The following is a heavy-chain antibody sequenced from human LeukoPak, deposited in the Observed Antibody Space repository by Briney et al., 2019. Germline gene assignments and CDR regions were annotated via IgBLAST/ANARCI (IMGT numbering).Heavy chain of an antibody. CDR1: GFTFSSYA. CDR3: AKAPVTTCSGAYCYPFDY. J-gene: IGHJ4*02. V-gene: IGHV3-23*01. Sequence: GGSLRLSCAASGFTFSSYAMSWVRQAPGKGLEWVSAISVSGNTYHADPVKGRFTISRDSSKNTLYLQMNRLRAEDAAVYYCAKAPVTTCSGAYCYPFDYWGQGTLVTVSS. CDR2: ISVSGNT. D-gene: IGHD2-21*01.